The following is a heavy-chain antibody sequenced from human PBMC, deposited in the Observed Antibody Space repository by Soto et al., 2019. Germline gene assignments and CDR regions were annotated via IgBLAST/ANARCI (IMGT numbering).Heavy chain of an antibody. CDR2: IYYSGST. CDR3: ARGGISHWAYFYYMDV. CDR1: GGSISSSSYY. V-gene: IGHV4-39*07. Sequence: PSETLSLTCTVSGGSISSSSYYWGWIRQPPGKGLEWIGSIYYSGSTYYNPSLKSRVTMSVDTSKNQFSLTLNSVTAADTATYYCARGGISHWAYFYYMDVWDSGTTVTVSS. J-gene: IGHJ6*03. D-gene: IGHD2-21*01.